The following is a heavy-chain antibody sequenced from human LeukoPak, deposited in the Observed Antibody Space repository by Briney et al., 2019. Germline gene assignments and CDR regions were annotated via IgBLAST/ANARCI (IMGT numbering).Heavy chain of an antibody. CDR2: INHSGST. J-gene: IGHJ3*02. CDR1: GGTFSGYY. V-gene: IGHV4-34*01. Sequence: NPSETLSLTCAVYGGTFSGYYWSWIRQPPGKGLEWIGEINHSGSTKYNPSLKSRVTISVDTSKNQFSLQLNSVTPEDTAVYYCAREPLYYYDSSGYPQVAFDIWGQGTMVTVSS. D-gene: IGHD3-22*01. CDR3: AREPLYYYDSSGYPQVAFDI.